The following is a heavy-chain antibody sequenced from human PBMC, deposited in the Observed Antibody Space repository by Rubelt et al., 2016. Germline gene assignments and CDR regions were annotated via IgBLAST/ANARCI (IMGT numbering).Heavy chain of an antibody. CDR3: ASHIDGYGYY. D-gene: IGHD5-24*01. CDR1: GGSISSSSYY. V-gene: IGHV4-39*01. CDR2: IYYSGST. Sequence: QLQLQESGPGLVKPSETLSLTCTVSGGSISSSSYYWGWIRQPPGKGLEWIGSIYYSGSTYYNPSLKSRVTISVDTSKNRFSLKLSAVTAADTAVYYCASHIDGYGYYWGQGTLVTVSS. J-gene: IGHJ4*02.